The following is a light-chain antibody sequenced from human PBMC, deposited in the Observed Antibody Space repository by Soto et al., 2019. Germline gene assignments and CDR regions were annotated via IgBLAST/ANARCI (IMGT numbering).Light chain of an antibody. CDR1: SSNIGSNF. CDR2: RNN. V-gene: IGLV1-47*01. CDR3: AAWDDRLSGQV. Sequence: QSVLTQPPSASGTPGQRVTISCSGSSSNIGSNFVYWYQQLPGTAPKLLIYRNNQRPSGVPDRFSGSKSGTSASLAISGLRSEDEDDYYCAAWDDRLSGQVFGGGTKLTVL. J-gene: IGLJ2*01.